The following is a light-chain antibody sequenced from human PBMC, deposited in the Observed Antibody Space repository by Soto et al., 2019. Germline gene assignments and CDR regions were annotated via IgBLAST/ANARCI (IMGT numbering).Light chain of an antibody. J-gene: IGLJ2*01. CDR3: SSYAGTNNFVV. Sequence: QSVLTQPPSASGSPGQAVTISCTGTGSDVGGYNYVSWYQHHPGKVPKLMIYEVSKRPSGVPDRFSGSKSGNTASLTVSGLQAEDEADYYCSSYAGTNNFVVFGGGTKLTVL. V-gene: IGLV2-8*01. CDR2: EVS. CDR1: GSDVGGYNY.